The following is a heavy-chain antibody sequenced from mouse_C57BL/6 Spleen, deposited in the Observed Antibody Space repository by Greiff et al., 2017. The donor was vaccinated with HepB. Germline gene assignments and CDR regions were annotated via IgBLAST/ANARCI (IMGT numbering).Heavy chain of an antibody. Sequence: VKLQESGPGLVQPSQSLSITCTVSGFSLTSYGVHWVRQPPGKGLEWLGVIWSGGSTDYNAAFISRLSISKDNSKSQVFFKMNSLQADDTAIYYCAKDDGYYEWFAYWGQGTLVTVSA. V-gene: IGHV2-4*01. D-gene: IGHD2-3*01. CDR1: GFSLTSYG. J-gene: IGHJ3*01. CDR3: AKDDGYYEWFAY. CDR2: IWSGGST.